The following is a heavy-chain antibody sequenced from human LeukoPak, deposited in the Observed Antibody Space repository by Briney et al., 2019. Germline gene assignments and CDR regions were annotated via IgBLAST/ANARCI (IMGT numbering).Heavy chain of an antibody. CDR1: GATFTSNA. CDR2: IIPIFGTA. J-gene: IGHJ4*02. V-gene: IGHV1-69*05. CDR3: ARAATIFGVVPDY. Sequence: GSSGTVSCKAPGATFTSNAFSWVRQPPGQGLGWMGGIIPIFGTANYAQKFQGRVTNTTDESTSTAYMELSSLRSEDTAVYYCARAATIFGVVPDYWGQGTLVTVSS. D-gene: IGHD3-3*01.